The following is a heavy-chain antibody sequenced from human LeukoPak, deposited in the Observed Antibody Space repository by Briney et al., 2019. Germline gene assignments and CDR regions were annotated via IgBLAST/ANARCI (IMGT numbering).Heavy chain of an antibody. V-gene: IGHV1-24*01. Sequence: ASVKVSCKVSGYTLTELSMHWVRQAPGKGLEWMGGFDPEDGETIYAQKFQGRVTMTEDTSTDTAYMELSSLRSEDTSVYYCANSYGYFGSSFDYWGQGTLVTVSS. CDR1: GYTLTELS. D-gene: IGHD5-18*01. CDR2: FDPEDGET. CDR3: ANSYGYFGSSFDY. J-gene: IGHJ4*02.